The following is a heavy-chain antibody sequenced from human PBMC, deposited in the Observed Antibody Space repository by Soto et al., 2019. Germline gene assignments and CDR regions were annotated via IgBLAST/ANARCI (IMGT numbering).Heavy chain of an antibody. CDR2: IYYSGST. V-gene: IGHV4-30-4*01. CDR3: ARDGFRGYSSSVGYYYYGMDV. D-gene: IGHD6-13*01. J-gene: IGHJ6*02. Sequence: SETLSLTCTVSGGSISSGDYYWSWIRQPPGKGLEWIGYIYYSGSTYYNPSLKSRVTISVDTSKNQFSLKLSSVTAADTAVYYCARDGFRGYSSSVGYYYYGMDVWGQGTTVTVSS. CDR1: GGSISSGDYY.